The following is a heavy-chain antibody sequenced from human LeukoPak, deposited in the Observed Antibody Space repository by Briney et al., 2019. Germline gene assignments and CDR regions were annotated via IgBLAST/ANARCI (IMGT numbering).Heavy chain of an antibody. J-gene: IGHJ4*02. D-gene: IGHD6-19*01. CDR1: GGSISTSSYY. Sequence: SETLSLTCTISGGSISTSSYYWGWIRQPPGKGLEWIGSIYYSGSTYYNPSLKSRVTISVDTSKNQFSLKLSSVTAADTAVYYCAKEVQWLVQKPPFFDYWGQGTLVTVSS. CDR3: AKEVQWLVQKPPFFDY. V-gene: IGHV4-39*02. CDR2: IYYSGST.